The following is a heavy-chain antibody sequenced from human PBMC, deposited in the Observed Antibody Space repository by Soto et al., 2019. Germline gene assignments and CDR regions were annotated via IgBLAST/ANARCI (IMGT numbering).Heavy chain of an antibody. CDR2: ISGSGYGT. J-gene: IGHJ4*02. CDR3: AKDRDSGRYQAFLAN. Sequence: EVQLLESGGGLVQPGGSLRLTCAASGFTFDSYAMSWVRQAPGKGLEWVSGISGSGYGTYYSDAVRGRFTISRDNSKNTVYLEMSSLRVEDTAVYYCAKDRDSGRYQAFLANWGQGTLATVSS. CDR1: GFTFDSYA. D-gene: IGHD1-26*01. V-gene: IGHV3-23*01.